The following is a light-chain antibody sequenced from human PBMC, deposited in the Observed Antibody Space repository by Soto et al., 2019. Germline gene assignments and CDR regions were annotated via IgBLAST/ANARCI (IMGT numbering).Light chain of an antibody. Sequence: DIVMTQSPLSLPVTPVEPASISCRSSQSLRFRNGRHYLDWYLQKPGQSPQLLNYLTSTRDSVVPDRFGGSGSGTELTLKISRVEAEDVGGYYCMQALQSPRIFGQGTMLEIK. CDR2: LTS. V-gene: IGKV2-28*01. J-gene: IGKJ2*01. CDR1: QSLRFRNGRHY. CDR3: MQALQSPRI.